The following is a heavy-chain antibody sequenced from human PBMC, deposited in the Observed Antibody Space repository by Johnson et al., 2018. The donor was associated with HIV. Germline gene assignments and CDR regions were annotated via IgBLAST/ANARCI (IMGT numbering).Heavy chain of an antibody. CDR1: GFSFDEDD. Sequence: VQLVESGGGVVPPGGSLRLSCAASGFSFDEDDMSWVRQSPGKGLEWVSGINWNGGNTGYVDSVKGRFTISRDNAKNSLFLQMNSLRVEDTALYYCARDVIVGGGSGDCYSTHWGQGTMVTVSS. CDR2: INWNGGNT. CDR3: ARDVIVGGGSGDCYSTH. D-gene: IGHD2-21*02. J-gene: IGHJ3*01. V-gene: IGHV3-20*04.